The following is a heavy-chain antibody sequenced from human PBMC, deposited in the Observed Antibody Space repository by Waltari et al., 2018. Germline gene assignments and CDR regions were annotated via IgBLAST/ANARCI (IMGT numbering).Heavy chain of an antibody. J-gene: IGHJ4*02. CDR2: ISSGSSYI. V-gene: IGHV3-21*01. Sequence: EVQLVESGGGLVKPGGSLRLSCAASGFPFSSYTMNWVRQAPGKGLEWVSSISSGSSYIYYADSVKGRFTISRDNAKNSLYVQMTSLRAEDTAVYYCAKDIGGGYHSNDYWGQGTLVTVSS. CDR3: AKDIGGGYHSNDY. CDR1: GFPFSSYT. D-gene: IGHD1-26*01.